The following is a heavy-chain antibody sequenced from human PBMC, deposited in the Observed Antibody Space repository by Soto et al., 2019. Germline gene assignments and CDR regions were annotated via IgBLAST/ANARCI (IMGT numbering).Heavy chain of an antibody. V-gene: IGHV1-69*06. CDR2: IIPIFGTA. CDR1: GGTFSSYA. D-gene: IGHD2-2*01. J-gene: IGHJ5*02. CDR3: ARWRVRGYCSSTSCYYWFDP. Sequence: ASVKVSCKASGGTFSSYAISWVRQAPGQGLEWMGGIIPIFGTANYAQKFQGRVTITADKSTSTAYMELSSLRSEDTAVYYCARWRVRGYCSSTSCYYWFDPWGQGTLVTVSS.